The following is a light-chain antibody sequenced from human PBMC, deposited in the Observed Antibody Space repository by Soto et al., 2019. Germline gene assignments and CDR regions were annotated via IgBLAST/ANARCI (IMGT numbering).Light chain of an antibody. Sequence: EIVLTQSPGTLSLSPGERATLSCRASQSVGNNCLAWYQQKPGQPPRFLMYDASTRATGIPDRFSGSGSGTDFTLTITRLEPEDFAVYYCQQYGSSPLTFGGGTKVDIK. CDR2: DAS. V-gene: IGKV3-20*01. CDR1: QSVGNNC. CDR3: QQYGSSPLT. J-gene: IGKJ4*01.